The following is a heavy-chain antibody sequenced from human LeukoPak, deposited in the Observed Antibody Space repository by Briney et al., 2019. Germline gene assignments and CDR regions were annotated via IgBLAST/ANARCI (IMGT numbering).Heavy chain of an antibody. Sequence: SETLSLTCTVSGGSISGNYWSWVRQPPGKGLEFIGYMFYSGSTSYNPSLKSRVTTSVDASKNQFSLKLFSVTAADTAVYYCARLGQTLTGFYSLDIWGQGTMVTVSS. CDR3: ARLGQTLTGFYSLDI. D-gene: IGHD3-9*01. CDR2: MFYSGST. V-gene: IGHV4-59*12. J-gene: IGHJ3*02. CDR1: GGSISGNY.